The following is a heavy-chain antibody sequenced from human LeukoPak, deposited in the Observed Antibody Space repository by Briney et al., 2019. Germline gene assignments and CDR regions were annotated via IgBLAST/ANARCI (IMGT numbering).Heavy chain of an antibody. CDR1: ANSFSDHS. V-gene: IGHV1-2*06. J-gene: IGHJ4*02. CDR2: ITSNSGGT. D-gene: IGHD3-10*01. Sequence: ASVKVSCKASANSFSDHSIHWVPQAPGQGLEWIGRITSNSGGTKYTQKFQDRVTMTRDTSISKAYMEISGLTSDETAVYYCARGGSGSGYLFYFDSWGQGTLVSVSS. CDR3: ARGGSGSGYLFYFDS.